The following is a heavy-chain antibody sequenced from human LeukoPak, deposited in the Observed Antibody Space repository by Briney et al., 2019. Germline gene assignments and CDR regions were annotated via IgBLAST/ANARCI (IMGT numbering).Heavy chain of an antibody. CDR2: ICGSDGST. Sequence: GGSLRLSCAASGFTFSSFAMSWVRQAPGKGLEWVSVICGSDGSTYYADSVKGRFTISRDTSKNTLYLQMNSLRAEDTAVYYCARAKQWLDAFDIWGQGTMVTVSS. CDR1: GFTFSSFA. CDR3: ARAKQWLDAFDI. V-gene: IGHV3-23*01. D-gene: IGHD6-19*01. J-gene: IGHJ3*02.